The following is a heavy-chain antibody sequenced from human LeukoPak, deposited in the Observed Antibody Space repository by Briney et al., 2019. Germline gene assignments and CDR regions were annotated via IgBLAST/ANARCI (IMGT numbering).Heavy chain of an antibody. J-gene: IGHJ4*02. CDR2: ISGSGGDT. CDR1: GFIFSSYA. Sequence: GGSLRLSCAASGFIFSSYAMSWVRQAPGKGLEWVSGISGSGGDTYYADSAKGRFTVSRDNSKNTLYLQMNSLRSEDTAVYYCAKDFYSGWYTDLDYWGQGTLVTVSS. CDR3: AKDFYSGWYTDLDY. D-gene: IGHD6-13*01. V-gene: IGHV3-23*01.